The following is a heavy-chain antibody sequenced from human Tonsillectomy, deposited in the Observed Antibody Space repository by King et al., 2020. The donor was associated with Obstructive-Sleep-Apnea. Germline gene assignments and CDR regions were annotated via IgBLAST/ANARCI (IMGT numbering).Heavy chain of an antibody. CDR3: AGSLAYCGGDCYSLDY. CDR2: IYHSGST. V-gene: IGHV4-59*01. Sequence: VQLQESGPGLVKPSETLSLTCTVSGGSISSYYWSWIRQPPEKGLEWIGYIYHSGSTTYNPSLQSRVTISVDTSKNQFSLRLSSVTAADTAVYYCAGSLAYCGGDCYSLDYWGQGTRVIVSS. J-gene: IGHJ4*02. D-gene: IGHD2-21*02. CDR1: GGSISSYY.